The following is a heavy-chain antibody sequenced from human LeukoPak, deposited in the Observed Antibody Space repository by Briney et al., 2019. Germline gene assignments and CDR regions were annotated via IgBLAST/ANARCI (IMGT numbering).Heavy chain of an antibody. Sequence: PSETLSLTCTVSGGSISSYYWSWIRQPPGKGLEWIGYIYYSGSTNYNPSLKSRVTISVDTSKNQFSLKLSSVTAADTAVYYCARDPGEVGSYFDYWGQGTLVTVSS. CDR2: IYYSGST. CDR3: ARDPGEVGSYFDY. V-gene: IGHV4-59*01. CDR1: GGSISSYY. D-gene: IGHD4-17*01. J-gene: IGHJ4*02.